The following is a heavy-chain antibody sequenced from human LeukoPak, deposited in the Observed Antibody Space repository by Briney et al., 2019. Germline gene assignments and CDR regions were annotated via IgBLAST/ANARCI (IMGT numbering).Heavy chain of an antibody. Sequence: GGSLRLSCAASGFTYSSYWMHWVRQAPGKGLVWVSRINTDGSSTTYADSVKGRFTISRDNAKNTLYLQMNSLSAEDTAVYYCARGYSSSYRIDYWGQGTLVTVSS. D-gene: IGHD6-6*01. CDR2: INTDGSST. J-gene: IGHJ4*02. V-gene: IGHV3-74*01. CDR3: ARGYSSSYRIDY. CDR1: GFTYSSYW.